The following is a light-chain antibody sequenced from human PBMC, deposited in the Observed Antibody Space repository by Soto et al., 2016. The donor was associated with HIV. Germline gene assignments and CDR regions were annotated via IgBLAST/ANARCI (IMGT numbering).Light chain of an antibody. CDR1: QSISNW. V-gene: IGKV1-5*03. CDR3: QQYNSYPWT. CDR2: KAV. Sequence: DIQMTQSPSTLSASIRDRVTITCRASQSISNWLAWYQQKPGTAPKLLIYKAVNLESGVPSRFSAKVGGSGSGTEFTLTITSLQPEDSGTYYCQQYNSYPWTFGQGTKVGIK. J-gene: IGKJ1*01.